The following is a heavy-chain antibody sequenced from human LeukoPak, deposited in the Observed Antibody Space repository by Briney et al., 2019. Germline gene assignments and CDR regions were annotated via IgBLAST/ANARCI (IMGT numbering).Heavy chain of an antibody. CDR1: GFTFSNSW. CDR3: AKDRDFGDPYYYYGMDV. CDR2: INQDGSEK. V-gene: IGHV3-7*05. D-gene: IGHD4-17*01. Sequence: GGSLRLSCVASGFTFSNSWMSWVRQAPGKGLEWMANINQDGSEKYYVDSVKGRFTISRDNAKNSLYLQMNSLTAEDTAVYYCAKDRDFGDPYYYYGMDVWGQGTTVTVSS. J-gene: IGHJ6*02.